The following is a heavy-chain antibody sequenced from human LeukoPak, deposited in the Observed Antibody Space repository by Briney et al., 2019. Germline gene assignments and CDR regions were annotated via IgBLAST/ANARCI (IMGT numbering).Heavy chain of an antibody. V-gene: IGHV3-23*01. CDR2: ISGSRSDT. Sequence: PGGSLRLSCAASGFTFSRNAMIWVRQAPGKGLEWVSAISGSRSDTYYADSVKGRFTIFRDNSKNTVYLRMNSLRAEDTAVYYCAKDPWGSRGYFDYWGQGTLVTVSS. J-gene: IGHJ4*02. CDR1: GFTFSRNA. CDR3: AKDPWGSRGYFDY. D-gene: IGHD7-27*01.